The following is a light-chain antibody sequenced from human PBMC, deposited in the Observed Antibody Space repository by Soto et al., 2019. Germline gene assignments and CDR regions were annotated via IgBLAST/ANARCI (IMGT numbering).Light chain of an antibody. V-gene: IGKV3-15*01. CDR2: GAS. Sequence: EIVMTQSPATLSVSPGERATLSCRASQSVSSNLAWYQQKPAQAPRLLIYGASTRATGIPARFSGSGSGTEFTLTISSLQSEDFAVYYCQQYNNWLPLSFGGGTKVDIK. J-gene: IGKJ4*01. CDR1: QSVSSN. CDR3: QQYNNWLPLS.